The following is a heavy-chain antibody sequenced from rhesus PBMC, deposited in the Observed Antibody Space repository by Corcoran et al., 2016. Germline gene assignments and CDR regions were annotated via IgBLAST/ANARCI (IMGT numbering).Heavy chain of an antibody. Sequence: QLQLQESGPGLVKPSGTLSVTCAVSGGSISSGYYYWSWIRKPQGKGLEWIGYITDSGSTSSNPSLKSRGTISRDTSKNQFSLKLSAVNAADTAVYYCARGGGMNPFDYWGQGVLVTVSS. D-gene: IGHD6-13*01. J-gene: IGHJ4*01. CDR3: ARGGGMNPFDY. CDR1: GGSISSGYYY. CDR2: ITDSGST. V-gene: IGHV4-122*02.